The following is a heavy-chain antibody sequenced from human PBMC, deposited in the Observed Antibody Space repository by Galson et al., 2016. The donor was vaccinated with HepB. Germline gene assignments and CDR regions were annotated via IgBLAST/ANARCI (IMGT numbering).Heavy chain of an antibody. Sequence: SETLSLTCAVSGDSISSHNWWSWVRQSPGKRLEWLGEIYHGGITNYKPSFKGRVTMSVDNFKNHFSLKLTSVTAADTAVYFCARGEIAGYFDSWGQVTLVTVSS. J-gene: IGHJ4*02. D-gene: IGHD2-21*01. V-gene: IGHV4-4*02. CDR1: GDSISSHNW. CDR2: IYHGGIT. CDR3: ARGEIAGYFDS.